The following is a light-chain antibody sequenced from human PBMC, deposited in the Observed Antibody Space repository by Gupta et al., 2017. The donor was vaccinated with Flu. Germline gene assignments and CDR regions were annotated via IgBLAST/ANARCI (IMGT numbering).Light chain of an antibody. Sequence: ERATLSGRASQSVSSSYLAWYQQKPGQAPRLLIYGASSRATGIPDRFSGSGSGTDFTLTISRLEPEDFAVYYCQQYGSSPETFGQGTKLEIK. CDR1: QSVSSSY. V-gene: IGKV3-20*01. CDR3: QQYGSSPET. CDR2: GAS. J-gene: IGKJ2*01.